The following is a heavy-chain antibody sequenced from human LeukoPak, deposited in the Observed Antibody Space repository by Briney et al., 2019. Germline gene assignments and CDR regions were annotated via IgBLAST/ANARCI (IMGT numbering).Heavy chain of an antibody. J-gene: IGHJ4*02. CDR1: GFTFSSYW. Sequence: GGSLRLSCAASGFTFSSYWMHWVGQAPGKGLVWVSRINTDGSSTSYADSVKGRFTISRDNAKNTLYLQMNSLRAEDTAVYYCARSPGWGSSWYYNDYWGQGTLVTVSS. CDR3: ARSPGWGSSWYYNDY. D-gene: IGHD6-13*01. V-gene: IGHV3-74*01. CDR2: INTDGSST.